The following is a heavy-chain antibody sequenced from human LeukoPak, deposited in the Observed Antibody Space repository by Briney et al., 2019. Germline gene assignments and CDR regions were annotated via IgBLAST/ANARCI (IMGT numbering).Heavy chain of an antibody. CDR1: GFTIDSFY. CDR3: ARASPGVVFNYFDY. J-gene: IGHJ4*01. Sequence: PGGSLRLSCVASGFTIDSFYMSWVRPAPGKGLEWVANIYEAGKDRYYADSVKGRFTISRDNTKNSVFLDMTSLRVEDTATYFCARASPGVVFNYFDYWGQGALVPVSS. D-gene: IGHD2-15*01. V-gene: IGHV3-7*01. CDR2: IYEAGKDR.